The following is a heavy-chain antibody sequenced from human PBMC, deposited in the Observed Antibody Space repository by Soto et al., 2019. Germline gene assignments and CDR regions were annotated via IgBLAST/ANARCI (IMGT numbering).Heavy chain of an antibody. CDR3: AKERGDGSNYQNLFADY. Sequence: PGGSLRLSCAASGFTFSSYAMSWVRQAPGKGLEWVSAISGSGGSTYYADSMKGRFTISRDNSKNTLYLQMNSLRAEDTAVYYCAKERGDGSNYQNLFADYWGQGTLVTVSS. V-gene: IGHV3-23*01. J-gene: IGHJ4*02. CDR1: GFTFSSYA. CDR2: ISGSGGST. D-gene: IGHD1-26*01.